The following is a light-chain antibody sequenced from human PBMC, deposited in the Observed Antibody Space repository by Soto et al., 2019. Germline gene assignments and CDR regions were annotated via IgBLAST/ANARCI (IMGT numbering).Light chain of an antibody. V-gene: IGKV3-20*01. Sequence: EIVLTQFPGTLSLSPGERATLSCRASQSVSNSYLAWYQQKPGQAPRLLIYGASSRATGIPDRFSGSGSGTDFTLTISRLEPEDFAVYYCHQYGSSSWTFGQGTKVDI. J-gene: IGKJ1*01. CDR1: QSVSNSY. CDR2: GAS. CDR3: HQYGSSSWT.